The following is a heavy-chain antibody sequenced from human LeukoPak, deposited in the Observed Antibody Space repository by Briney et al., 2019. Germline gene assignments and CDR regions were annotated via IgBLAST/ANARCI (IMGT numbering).Heavy chain of an antibody. D-gene: IGHD2-15*01. CDR2: INHSRST. J-gene: IGHJ4*02. CDR3: ARGQDIVVVVAATDKFDY. V-gene: IGHV4-34*01. CDR1: GGSFSGYY. Sequence: SETLSLTCAVYGGSFSGYYWSWIRQPPGKGLEWIGEINHSRSTNYNPSLKSRVTISVDTSKNQFSLKLSSVTAADTAVHYCARGQDIVVVVAATDKFDYWGQGTLVTVSS.